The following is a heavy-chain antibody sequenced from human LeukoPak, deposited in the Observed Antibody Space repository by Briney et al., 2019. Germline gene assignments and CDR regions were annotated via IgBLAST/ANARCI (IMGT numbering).Heavy chain of an antibody. CDR2: IFYSGIT. CDR1: DGSISSYY. V-gene: IGHV4-59*08. D-gene: IGHD3-10*01. Sequence: SETLSLTCTVSDGSISSYYWSWIRQPPGKGLEWIGYIFYSGITNYNPSLSLKSRVTMSVDTSKNQFSLKLSSVTAADTAVYYCATGSGSYYKPFDYWGQGSLVSVSS. J-gene: IGHJ4*02. CDR3: ATGSGSYYKPFDY.